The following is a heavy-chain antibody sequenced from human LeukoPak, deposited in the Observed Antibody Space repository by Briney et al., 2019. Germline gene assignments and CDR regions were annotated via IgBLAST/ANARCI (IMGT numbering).Heavy chain of an antibody. J-gene: IGHJ4*02. D-gene: IGHD5/OR15-5a*01. CDR2: IYYSGST. CDR1: GGSISSSSYY. CDR3: ARDHSVFDY. Sequence: SETLSLTCTVSGGSISSSSYYWGWIRQPPGKGLEWIGSIYYSGSTYYNPSLKSRVTISVDTSKNQFSLKLSSVTAADTAVYYCARDHSVFDYWGQGTLVTVSS. V-gene: IGHV4-39*07.